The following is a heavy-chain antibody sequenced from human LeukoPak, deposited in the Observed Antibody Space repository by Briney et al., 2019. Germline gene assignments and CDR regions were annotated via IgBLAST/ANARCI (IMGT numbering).Heavy chain of an antibody. CDR3: ARSKGPYYYDRSGYRDY. J-gene: IGHJ4*02. D-gene: IGHD3-22*01. Sequence: ASVKVSCKASGYIFTSSGISWVRQAPGQGLESMGWISAYNGYTNYAQMFQDRVTMTTDTSTTTAYMELRSLRSDDTAVYYCARSKGPYYYDRSGYRDYWGQGTLVTVSS. CDR1: GYIFTSSG. CDR2: ISAYNGYT. V-gene: IGHV1-18*01.